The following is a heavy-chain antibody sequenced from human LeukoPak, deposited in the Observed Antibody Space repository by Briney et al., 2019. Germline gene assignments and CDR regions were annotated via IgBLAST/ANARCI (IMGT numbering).Heavy chain of an antibody. V-gene: IGHV4-39*07. CDR2: IYTTGTTNYNP. J-gene: IGHJ5*02. Sequence: SETLSLTCTVSGGSISSSDYYWGWIRQPPGKRLEWIGRIYTTGTTNYNPNYNPSLKSRVTMSVDTSKSQFSLKLSSVTAADTAVYYCARYGVGTGMAWFDPWGQGTLVTVSS. D-gene: IGHD2-8*01. CDR3: ARYGVGTGMAWFDP. CDR1: GGSISSSDYY.